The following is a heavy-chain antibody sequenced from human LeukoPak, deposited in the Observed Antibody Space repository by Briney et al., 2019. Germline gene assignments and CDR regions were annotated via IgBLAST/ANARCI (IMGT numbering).Heavy chain of an antibody. J-gene: IGHJ4*02. V-gene: IGHV3-33*08. CDR3: ARDLYDHFLDY. CDR2: VRYDGSDK. D-gene: IGHD1-1*01. CDR1: GFTVSSNY. Sequence: GGSLRLSCAASGFTVSSNYMSWVRQAPGKGLEWVAGVRYDGSDKFHEDYVKGRFTISRDNSKNTVTLQMNSLRAEDTAVYYCARDLYDHFLDYWGQGTVVTVSS.